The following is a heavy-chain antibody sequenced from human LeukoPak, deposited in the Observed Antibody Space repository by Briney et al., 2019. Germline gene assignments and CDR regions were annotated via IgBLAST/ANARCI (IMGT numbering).Heavy chain of an antibody. CDR3: ARGRLARFYCSGGSCYPRAYYFDY. V-gene: IGHV4-39*07. Sequence: SETLSLTCTVSGGSISSSSYYWGWIRQPPGKGLEWIGSIYYSGSTYYNPSLKSRVTISVDTSKNQFSLKLSPVTAADTAVYYCARGRLARFYCSGGSCYPRAYYFDYWGQGTLVTVSS. D-gene: IGHD2-15*01. J-gene: IGHJ4*02. CDR2: IYYSGST. CDR1: GGSISSSSYY.